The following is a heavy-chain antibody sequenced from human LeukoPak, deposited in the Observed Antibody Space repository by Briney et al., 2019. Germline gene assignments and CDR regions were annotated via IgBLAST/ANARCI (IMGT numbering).Heavy chain of an antibody. J-gene: IGHJ4*02. CDR3: ARERTGYYIVY. CDR2: ISYDGSGK. Sequence: GGSLRLSCAASGFTFCNYAMHWVRQAPGKGLEWVALISYDGSGKYYSDSVKGRFTISRDSSENTLYLQMNSLRAEDTAIYYCARERTGYYIVYWGQGTLVTVSS. V-gene: IGHV3-30*04. D-gene: IGHD3-3*01. CDR1: GFTFCNYA.